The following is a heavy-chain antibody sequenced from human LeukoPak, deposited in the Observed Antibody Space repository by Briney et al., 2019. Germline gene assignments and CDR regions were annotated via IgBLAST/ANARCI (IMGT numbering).Heavy chain of an antibody. CDR3: ASRKLGNDY. Sequence: SETLSLTCTVSGYSISSVYYWGWLRQPPGKGLGLIGSMYHSGSTYYNPSLKIRVTISVDTSNNQFSLKLSSATAADTAVYYWASRKLGNDYWGQGTLVTVSS. V-gene: IGHV4-38-2*02. CDR1: GYSISSVYY. J-gene: IGHJ4*02. CDR2: MYHSGST. D-gene: IGHD7-27*01.